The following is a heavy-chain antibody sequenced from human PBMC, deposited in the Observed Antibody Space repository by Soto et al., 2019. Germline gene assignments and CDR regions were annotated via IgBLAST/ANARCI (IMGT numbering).Heavy chain of an antibody. J-gene: IGHJ4*02. CDR2: ISAYNGNT. CDR1: GYTFTSYG. Sequence: QVQLVQSGAEVKKPGASVKVSCKASGYTFTSYGISWVRQAPGQGLEWMGWISAYNGNTNYAQKLQGRVTMTTDTSTSTAYVELRSLRSDDTAVYYCARDPAYYDILAGYYPLDYWGQGTLVTVSS. D-gene: IGHD3-9*01. CDR3: ARDPAYYDILAGYYPLDY. V-gene: IGHV1-18*01.